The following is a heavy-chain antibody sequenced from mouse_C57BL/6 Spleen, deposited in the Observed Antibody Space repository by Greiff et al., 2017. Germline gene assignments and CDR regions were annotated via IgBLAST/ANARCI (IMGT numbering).Heavy chain of an antibody. D-gene: IGHD2-3*01. J-gene: IGHJ3*01. V-gene: IGHV1-76*01. CDR1: GYTFTDYY. CDR3: ARRGDEGYSFAY. Sequence: QVQLNQSGAELVRPGASVKLSCKASGYTFTDYYINWVKQRPGQGLEWIARIYPGSGNTYYNEKFKGKATLTAEKSSSTAYMQLSSLTSEDSAVYFCARRGDEGYSFAYWGQGTLVTVSA. CDR2: IYPGSGNT.